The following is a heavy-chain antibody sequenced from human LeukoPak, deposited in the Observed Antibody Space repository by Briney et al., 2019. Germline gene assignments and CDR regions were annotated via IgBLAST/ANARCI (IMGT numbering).Heavy chain of an antibody. Sequence: VASVRVSCKASGGTFSSYAISWVRQAPGQGLEWMGWISAYNGNTNYAQKLQGRVTMTTDTSTSTAYMELRSLRSDDTAVYYCASASPIQHWGQGTLVTVSS. CDR2: ISAYNGNT. CDR1: GGTFSSYA. V-gene: IGHV1-18*01. J-gene: IGHJ1*01. CDR3: ASASPIQH.